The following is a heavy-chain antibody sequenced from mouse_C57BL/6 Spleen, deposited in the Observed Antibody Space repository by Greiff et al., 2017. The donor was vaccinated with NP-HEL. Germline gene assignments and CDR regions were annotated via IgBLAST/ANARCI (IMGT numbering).Heavy chain of an antibody. CDR3: ARSGGLRLAWFAY. J-gene: IGHJ3*01. V-gene: IGHV1-50*01. CDR1: GYTFTSYW. Sequence: QVQLQQPGAELVKPGASVKLSCKASGYTFTSYWMQWVKQRPGQGLEWIGEIDPSDSYTNYNQKFKGKATLTVDPSSSTAYMQLSSLTSEDSAVYYCARSGGLRLAWFAYWGQGTLVTVSA. CDR2: IDPSDSYT. D-gene: IGHD2-4*01.